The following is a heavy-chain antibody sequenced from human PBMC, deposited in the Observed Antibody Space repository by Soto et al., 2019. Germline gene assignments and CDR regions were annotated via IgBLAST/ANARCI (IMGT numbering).Heavy chain of an antibody. V-gene: IGHV4-31*03. CDR1: GASAGSGGYY. CDR2: IKYSGTT. Sequence: SETLSLTSTLSGASAGSGGYYCSWLRHIPGKGLEWIGYIKYSGTTHYSPTLKRRVNITLAKSQNQGFLNLRFVTGAATAVYFCARDVRYTVYSYWFDPWGQGILVTVSS. J-gene: IGHJ5*02. CDR3: ARDVRYTVYSYWFDP. D-gene: IGHD3-16*02.